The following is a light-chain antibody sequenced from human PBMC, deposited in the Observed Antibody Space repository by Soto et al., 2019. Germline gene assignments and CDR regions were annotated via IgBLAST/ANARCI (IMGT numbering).Light chain of an antibody. CDR2: EVS. CDR3: SSHAGSSNYV. V-gene: IGLV2-8*01. CDR1: SSDVGAYNY. J-gene: IGLJ1*01. Sequence: QSALTQPPSASGSPGQSVTISCTGTSSDVGAYNYVSWYQQHPGKAPKLMIYEVSKRPSGVPDRFSGSKSGNTASLTVSGLQAEDEADHYCSSHAGSSNYVFGTGTKVTVL.